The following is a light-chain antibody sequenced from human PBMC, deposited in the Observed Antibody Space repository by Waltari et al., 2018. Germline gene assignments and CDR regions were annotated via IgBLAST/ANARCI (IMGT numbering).Light chain of an antibody. V-gene: IGLV3-21*02. CDR1: NIGSHS. Sequence: SYVLPQPPSVSVAPAQTARITCGGNNIGSHSVHWYQKKPGQAPVVVVYDGRDRPSGFPERFSGSNSGNTATLTISRVEAGDEADYYGQVWDSGSDHYVFGTGSKVTVL. CDR2: DGR. J-gene: IGLJ1*01. CDR3: QVWDSGSDHYV.